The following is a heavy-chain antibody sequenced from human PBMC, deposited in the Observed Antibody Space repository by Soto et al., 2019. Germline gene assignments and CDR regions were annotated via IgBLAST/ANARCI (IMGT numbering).Heavy chain of an antibody. CDR3: AGEKYYYDSSGYHY. V-gene: IGHV4-30-4*01. Sequence: SETLSLTCTVSGGSISSGDYYWSWIRQPPGKGLEWIGYIYYSGSTYYNPSLKSRVTISVDTSKDQFSLKLSSVTAADTAVYYCAGEKYYYDSSGYHYWGQGTLVTVSS. CDR1: GGSISSGDYY. CDR2: IYYSGST. J-gene: IGHJ4*02. D-gene: IGHD3-22*01.